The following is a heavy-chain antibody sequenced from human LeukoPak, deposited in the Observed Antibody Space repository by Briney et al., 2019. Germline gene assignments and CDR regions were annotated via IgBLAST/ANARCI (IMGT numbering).Heavy chain of an antibody. V-gene: IGHV3-11*04. D-gene: IGHD3-10*01. J-gene: IGHJ5*02. CDR3: AGYGTMVRGVILNWFDP. CDR1: GFTFSDYY. CDR2: ISRSGSTI. Sequence: KPGGSLRLSCAASGFTFSDYYMSWIRQAPGKGLEWVSYISRSGSTIYYADSVKGRFTISRDNAKNSLYLQMNSLRAEDTAVYYCAGYGTMVRGVILNWFDPWGQGTLVTVSS.